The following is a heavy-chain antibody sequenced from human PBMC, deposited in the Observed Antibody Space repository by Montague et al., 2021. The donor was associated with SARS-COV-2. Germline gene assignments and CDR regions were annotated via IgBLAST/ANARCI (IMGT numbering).Heavy chain of an antibody. J-gene: IGHJ4*02. CDR3: AKALYSGGFFFESGSDF. Sequence: SLRLSCAASGFTFGAYAINWVRQAPGKGLEWVARISGDGATAYYAESVLGRFAISRDNSKNTVLLQMDSLRVKDAAVYYCAKALYSGGFFFESGSDFWGQGTLVTVSS. V-gene: IGHV3-23*01. D-gene: IGHD6-19*01. CDR1: GFTFGAYA. CDR2: ISGDGATA.